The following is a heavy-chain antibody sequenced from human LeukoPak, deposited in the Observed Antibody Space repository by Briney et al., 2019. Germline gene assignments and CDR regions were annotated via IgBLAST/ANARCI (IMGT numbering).Heavy chain of an antibody. D-gene: IGHD5-12*01. CDR2: IYYSGST. V-gene: IGHV4-39*07. J-gene: IGHJ4*02. CDR1: GGSISSSSYY. Sequence: SETLSLTCTASGGSISSSSYYWGWIRQPPGKGLEWIGSIYYSGSTYYNPSLKSRVTISVDTSKNQFSLKLSSVTAADTAVYYCAGGSHLDYWGQGTLVTVSS. CDR3: AGGSHLDY.